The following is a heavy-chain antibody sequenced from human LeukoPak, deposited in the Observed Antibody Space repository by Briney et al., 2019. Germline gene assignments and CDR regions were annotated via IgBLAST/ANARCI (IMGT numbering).Heavy chain of an antibody. J-gene: IGHJ4*02. CDR3: VRGFSYASGYFDC. CDR1: GFTFSNAW. CDR2: IKQDGSEK. Sequence: GGSLRLSCAASGFTFSNAWMSWVRQPPEKGLEWVAKIKQDGSEKYYVDSVKGRFTISRDNAKNSLFLQMNSLGAEDTAVYYCVRGFSYASGYFDCWGQGTLVTVSS. V-gene: IGHV3-7*03. D-gene: IGHD5-18*01.